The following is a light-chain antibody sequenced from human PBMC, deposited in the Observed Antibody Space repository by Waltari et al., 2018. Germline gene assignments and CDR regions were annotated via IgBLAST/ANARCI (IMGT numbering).Light chain of an antibody. CDR1: QNVRTY. CDR2: SAS. CDR3: QQSYDAPPT. V-gene: IGKV1-39*01. J-gene: IGKJ5*01. Sequence: DIQMTQSPSSLSASVGDRDTITCRPSQNVRTYVNWYQQKPAKAPKLLIYSASTLQSDVPSRFSGSGSGTDFTLTISSLQPEDFATYFCQQSYDAPPTFGQGTRLEI.